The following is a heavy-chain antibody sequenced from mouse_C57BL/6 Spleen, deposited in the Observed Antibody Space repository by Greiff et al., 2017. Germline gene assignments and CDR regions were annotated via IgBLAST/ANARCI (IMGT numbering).Heavy chain of an antibody. Sequence: VKLVESGPELVKPGASVKLSCKASGYTFTSYDINWVKQRPGQGLEWIGWIYPRDGSTKYNEKFKGKATLTVDTSSSTAYMELHSLTSEDSAVYFCAREEPIRGYAMDYWGQGTSVTVSS. J-gene: IGHJ4*01. V-gene: IGHV1-85*01. CDR3: AREEPIRGYAMDY. D-gene: IGHD3-1*01. CDR2: IYPRDGST. CDR1: GYTFTSYD.